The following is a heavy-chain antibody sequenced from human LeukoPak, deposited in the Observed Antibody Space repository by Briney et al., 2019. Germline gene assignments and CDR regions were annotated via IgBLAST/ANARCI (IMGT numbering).Heavy chain of an antibody. CDR2: INHSGST. Sequence: TASETLSLTCAVYGGSFSGYYWSWIRQPPGKGLEWIGEINHSGSTNYNLSLKSRVTISVDTSKNQFSLKLSSVTAADTAVYYCARGRNDSYYFDYWGQGTLVTVSS. CDR3: ARGRNDSYYFDY. V-gene: IGHV4-34*01. CDR1: GGSFSGYY. D-gene: IGHD2-21*01. J-gene: IGHJ4*02.